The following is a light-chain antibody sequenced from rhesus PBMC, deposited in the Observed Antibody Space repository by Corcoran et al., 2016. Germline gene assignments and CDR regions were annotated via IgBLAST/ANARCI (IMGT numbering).Light chain of an antibody. Sequence: DIQMTQSPSSLSASVGDTVTITCRASQGISRWLAWYQQKPGNAPKLLLYKAASLQSGVPSRFSGSGSGTDVTRTISSLQSEDFATDYCQQYSSRPWTFGQGTKVEIK. J-gene: IGKJ1*01. CDR3: QQYSSRPWT. CDR1: QGISRW. CDR2: KAA. V-gene: IGKV1-22*01.